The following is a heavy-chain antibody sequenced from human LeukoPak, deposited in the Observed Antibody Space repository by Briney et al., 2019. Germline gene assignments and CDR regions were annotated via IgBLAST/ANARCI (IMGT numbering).Heavy chain of an antibody. J-gene: IGHJ4*02. V-gene: IGHV4-59*01. D-gene: IGHD5-18*01. CDR2: IYYSGST. CDR3: ASTRYSYETIVY. Sequence: SETLSLTCTVSGGSISSYYWSWIRQPPGKGLEWIGYIYYSGSTNYNPSLKSRVTISVDTSKNQFSLKLRSVTAADTAVYYCASTRYSYETIVYWGQGTLVTVSS. CDR1: GGSISSYY.